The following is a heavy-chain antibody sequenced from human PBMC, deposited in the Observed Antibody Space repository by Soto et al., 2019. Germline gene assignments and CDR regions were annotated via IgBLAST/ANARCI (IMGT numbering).Heavy chain of an antibody. V-gene: IGHV4-34*01. CDR1: GGSFSGYY. CDR2: INHSGST. D-gene: IGHD3-9*01. CDR3: ARSKKFYDILTGYYDVHWFDP. J-gene: IGHJ5*02. Sequence: PSETLSLTCAVYGGSFSGYYWSWIRQPPGKGLEWIGEINHSGSTNYNPSLKSRVTISVDTSKNQFSLKLSSVTAADTAVYYCARSKKFYDILTGYYDVHWFDPWGQGTLATVSS.